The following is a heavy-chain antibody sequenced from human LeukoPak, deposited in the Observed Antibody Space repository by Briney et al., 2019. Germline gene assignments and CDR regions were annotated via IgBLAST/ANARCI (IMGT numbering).Heavy chain of an antibody. CDR1: GGSFSGYY. Sequence: PSETLSLTCAVYGGSFSGYYWSWIRQPPGKGLEWIGEINHSGSTNYNPSLKSRVTISVDTSKNQFSLKLSSVTAADTAVYYCARSYSRFYYYYMDVWGKETTVTVSS. V-gene: IGHV4-34*01. J-gene: IGHJ6*03. CDR3: ARSYSRFYYYYMDV. D-gene: IGHD1-26*01. CDR2: INHSGST.